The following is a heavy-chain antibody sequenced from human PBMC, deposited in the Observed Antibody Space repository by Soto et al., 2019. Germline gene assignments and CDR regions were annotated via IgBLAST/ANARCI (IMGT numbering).Heavy chain of an antibody. J-gene: IGHJ3*02. Sequence: PGGALRLSCAASGFSLSDYYMNWVRQAPGKGLEWVSSISSSSSDINYADSVKGRFTISRDNAKNSLYLQMNSLRAEDTAIYFCAREPLYSDNSGYYSAAFDIWRQGTMVTVSS. D-gene: IGHD3-22*01. V-gene: IGHV3-21*01. CDR2: ISSSSSDI. CDR1: GFSLSDYY. CDR3: AREPLYSDNSGYYSAAFDI.